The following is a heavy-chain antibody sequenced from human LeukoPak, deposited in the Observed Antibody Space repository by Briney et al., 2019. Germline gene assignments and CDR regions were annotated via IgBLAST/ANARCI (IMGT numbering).Heavy chain of an antibody. Sequence: SETLSLTCTVSGGSISSSSHYWGWIRQPPGKGLEWIGSIYYSGSTYYNPSLKSRVTISVDTSKNQFSLKLSSVTAADTAVYYCARSIFGVVIHIDYWGQGTLVTVSS. V-gene: IGHV4-39*01. J-gene: IGHJ4*02. CDR2: IYYSGST. CDR1: GGSISSSSHY. D-gene: IGHD3-3*01. CDR3: ARSIFGVVIHIDY.